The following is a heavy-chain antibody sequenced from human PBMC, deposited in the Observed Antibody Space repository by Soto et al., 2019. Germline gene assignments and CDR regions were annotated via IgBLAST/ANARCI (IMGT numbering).Heavy chain of an antibody. J-gene: IGHJ3*02. V-gene: IGHV4-59*01. Sequence: PPGTLSHTYTVSGGSISGDHWNWIRQPPGKGLEWIAYVSSSGSTKYNPSLKSRVTISIDTTKNQFSLRLSSVTAADTAVYYCASCFYDSRGYSEAVDIWGQGTKLTV. D-gene: IGHD3-22*01. CDR2: VSSSGST. CDR1: GGSISGDH. CDR3: ASCFYDSRGYSEAVDI.